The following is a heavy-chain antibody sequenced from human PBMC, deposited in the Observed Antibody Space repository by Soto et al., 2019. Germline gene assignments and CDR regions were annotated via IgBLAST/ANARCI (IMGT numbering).Heavy chain of an antibody. CDR2: IYYSGST. V-gene: IGHV4-31*03. CDR1: GGSISSGGYY. CDR3: ARDRSSSSGLLSDY. J-gene: IGHJ4*02. D-gene: IGHD6-6*01. Sequence: QVQLQESGPGLVKPSQTLSLTCTVSGGSISSGGYYWSWIRQHPGKGLEWIGYIYYSGSTYYNPSLTSRVTISVDTSKNQCSLKLSSVTAADTAVYYCARDRSSSSGLLSDYWGQGTLVTVSS.